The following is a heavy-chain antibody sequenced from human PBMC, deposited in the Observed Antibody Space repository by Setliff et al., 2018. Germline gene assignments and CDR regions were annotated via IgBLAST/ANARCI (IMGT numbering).Heavy chain of an antibody. CDR2: INPSGGST. J-gene: IGHJ3*02. Sequence: ASVKVSCKASGYTFTSYYMHWVRQAPGQGLEWMGIINPSGGSTSYAQKFQGRVTMTRDTSTSTVYMELSSLRSEDTAAYYCARDPNYYDSSGQLLGDAFDIWGQGTMVTVSS. D-gene: IGHD3-22*01. CDR1: GYTFTSYY. CDR3: ARDPNYYDSSGQLLGDAFDI. V-gene: IGHV1-46*01.